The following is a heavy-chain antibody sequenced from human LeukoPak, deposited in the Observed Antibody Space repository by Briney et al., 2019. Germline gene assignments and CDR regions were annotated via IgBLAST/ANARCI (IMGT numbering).Heavy chain of an antibody. J-gene: IGHJ4*02. CDR2: ISSDGSTI. CDR3: ASLLEVSSSILWY. V-gene: IGHV3-48*03. Sequence: AGGSLRLSCAASGFTFSNYEMNWVRQAPGKGLEWVSYISSDGSTIYYADSVKGRFTISRDNARNSLYLQMNSLRAEDTAVYYCASLLEVSSSILWYWGQGTLVTVSS. CDR1: GFTFSNYE. D-gene: IGHD2-21*01.